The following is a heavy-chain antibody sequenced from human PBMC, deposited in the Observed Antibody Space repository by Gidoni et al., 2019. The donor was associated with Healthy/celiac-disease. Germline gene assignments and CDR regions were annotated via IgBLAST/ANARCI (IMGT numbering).Heavy chain of an antibody. Sequence: QVQLQESGPGLVKPSETLSLTCTVSGGSISSYYWSWIRQPAGKGLEWIGRIYTSGSTNYNPSLKSRVTMSVDTSKNQFSLKLSSVTAADTAVYYCARDAVVYYGSGDYYYYGMDVWGQGTTVTVSS. CDR2: IYTSGST. V-gene: IGHV4-4*07. J-gene: IGHJ6*02. CDR3: ARDAVVYYGSGDYYYYGMDV. CDR1: GGSISSYY. D-gene: IGHD3-10*01.